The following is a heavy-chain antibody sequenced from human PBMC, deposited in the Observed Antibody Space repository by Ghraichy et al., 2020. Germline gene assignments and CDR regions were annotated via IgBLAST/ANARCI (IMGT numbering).Heavy chain of an antibody. V-gene: IGHV3-30*18. J-gene: IGHJ5*02. CDR3: PKDLYSSGWYNYFDP. Sequence: GESLNISCAASGFTFSNAGIHWVRQAPGKGLERVAMLSYDGSAEYYGESVKGRFTIFRENSKNTLYLQMNSLRAEDTTVYYLPKDLYSSGWYNYFDPWGQGTLVTVSS. CDR1: GFTFSNAG. D-gene: IGHD6-19*01. CDR2: LSYDGSAE.